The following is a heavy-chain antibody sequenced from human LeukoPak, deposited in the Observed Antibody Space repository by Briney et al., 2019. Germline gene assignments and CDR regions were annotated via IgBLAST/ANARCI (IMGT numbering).Heavy chain of an antibody. Sequence: PGESLTLSCAASGFTFSNYAMSWVRHAPGKGLEWVSAISGSGDYTFYADSVKGRFTISRDNSKNTLYMQLNSLRGDDTAVYHCARDRDSGTHYTSFQVWGQGTLVSVSS. V-gene: IGHV3-23*01. CDR2: ISGSGDYT. CDR1: GFTFSNYA. J-gene: IGHJ1*01. D-gene: IGHD1-26*01. CDR3: ARDRDSGTHYTSFQV.